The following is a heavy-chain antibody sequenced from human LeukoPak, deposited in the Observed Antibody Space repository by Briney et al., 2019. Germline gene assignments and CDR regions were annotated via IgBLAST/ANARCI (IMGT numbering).Heavy chain of an antibody. CDR1: GGSISSGSYY. CDR2: VYYTGST. Sequence: SETLSLACTVSGGSISSGSYYWSWVRQPPGKGLEWIGFVYYTGSTNYSPSLKSRVTISVDTSKNQFSLKLRSVTAADTAVYYCARISSSNWYNERGAFDVWGQGTMVTVSS. D-gene: IGHD6-13*01. J-gene: IGHJ3*01. V-gene: IGHV4-61*01. CDR3: ARISSSNWYNERGAFDV.